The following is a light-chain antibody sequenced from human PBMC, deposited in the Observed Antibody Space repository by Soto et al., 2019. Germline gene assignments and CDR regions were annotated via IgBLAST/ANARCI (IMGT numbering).Light chain of an antibody. V-gene: IGLV1-44*01. CDR2: ANN. J-gene: IGLJ2*01. Sequence: QSVLTQPPSASGAPGQRVTISCSGSNSNIGSNPVNWYQHLPGTAPKLLIYANNQRPSGVPDRFSCSQSGTSASLDISGLQSEDEADYYCASCEDSLKGGVFGGGTNLTVL. CDR1: NSNIGSNP. CDR3: ASCEDSLKGGV.